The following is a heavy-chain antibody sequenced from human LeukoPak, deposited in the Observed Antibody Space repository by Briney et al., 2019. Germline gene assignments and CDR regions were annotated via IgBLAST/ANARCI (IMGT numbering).Heavy chain of an antibody. CDR3: ARGSHGEHDS. CDR1: GFTVSSNY. CDR2: IDRSGGST. D-gene: IGHD4-17*01. J-gene: IGHJ5*01. Sequence: PGGSLRLSCAASGFTVSSNYMSWVRQAPGKGLEWVAAIDRSGGSTFYADSVKGRFTISKDNSKNTLYLQINSLRVDDTAIYYCARGSHGEHDSWGQGTLVTVSS. V-gene: IGHV3-53*01.